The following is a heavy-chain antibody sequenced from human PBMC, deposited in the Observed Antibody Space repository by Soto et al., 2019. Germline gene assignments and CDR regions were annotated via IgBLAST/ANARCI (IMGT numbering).Heavy chain of an antibody. CDR3: ARATPSGSYVPH. J-gene: IGHJ1*01. CDR2: INPSGGST. D-gene: IGHD1-26*01. Sequence: QVQLVQSGAEVKKPGASVKVSCKASRYTFTSYYMHWVRQAPGQGLEWMGIINPSGGSTSYAQKFQGRVTMTRDTSTSTGYMELSSLRSEDTAVYYCARATPSGSYVPHWCQGTLVTVSS. CDR1: RYTFTSYY. V-gene: IGHV1-46*01.